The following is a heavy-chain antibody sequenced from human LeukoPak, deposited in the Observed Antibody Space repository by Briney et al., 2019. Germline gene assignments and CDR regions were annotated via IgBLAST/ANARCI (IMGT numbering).Heavy chain of an antibody. CDR1: GGPFSGYF. D-gene: IGHD3-22*01. CDR3: ARVLNYYDNSGYFYFFDY. J-gene: IGHJ4*02. Sequence: SETLSLTCAVSGGPFSGYFWSWIRQSSGKGLEWIGEIHNSGTTNYNPSLNSRVTISEDTSKNQFYLNLSSVTAADTAVYYCARVLNYYDNSGYFYFFDYWGQGTPVTVSS. V-gene: IGHV4-34*01. CDR2: IHNSGTT.